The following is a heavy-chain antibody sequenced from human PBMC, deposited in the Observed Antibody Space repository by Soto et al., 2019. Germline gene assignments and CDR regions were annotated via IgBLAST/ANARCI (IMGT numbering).Heavy chain of an antibody. J-gene: IGHJ4*02. V-gene: IGHV3-9*01. D-gene: IGHD4-4*01. CDR1: GFDFDDYA. Sequence: EVQLVESGGGLVQPGRSLRLSCVVSGFDFDDYAMNWVRQAPGKGLEWVAGMSWNGAYTGYADSVKGRFIISRDNAKNSLYLQMSSLRPEDTALYYCTRDIFRTITTVDFWGQGTLVTVSS. CDR2: MSWNGAYT. CDR3: TRDIFRTITTVDF.